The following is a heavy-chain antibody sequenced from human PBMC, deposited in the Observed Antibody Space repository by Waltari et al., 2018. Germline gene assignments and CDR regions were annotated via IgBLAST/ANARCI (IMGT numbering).Heavy chain of an antibody. Sequence: EVQLVESGGSLVQTGGSLRLSCVVSGFTFNKYWMTWVRQAPGRGLEWVANIKEDGSAKYYVDSVKGRFNISRDNAKMSLYLQMNSLRVEDTAVYYCASGEYLGVGHWGQGTLVTVSS. V-gene: IGHV3-7*01. J-gene: IGHJ4*02. CDR1: GFTFNKYW. CDR3: ASGEYLGVGH. D-gene: IGHD3-10*01. CDR2: IKEDGSAK.